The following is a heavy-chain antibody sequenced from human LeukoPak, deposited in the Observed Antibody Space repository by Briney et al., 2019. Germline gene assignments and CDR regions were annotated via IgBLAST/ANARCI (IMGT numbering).Heavy chain of an antibody. CDR2: ISSSSSYI. Sequence: GGSLRLSCAASGFTFSSYSMNWVRQAPGKGLEWVSSISSSSSYIYYADSVKGRFTTSRDNAKNSLYLQMNSLRAEDTAVYYCARDVHDSSGPIDYWGQGTLVTVSS. D-gene: IGHD3-22*01. V-gene: IGHV3-21*01. CDR3: ARDVHDSSGPIDY. J-gene: IGHJ4*02. CDR1: GFTFSSYS.